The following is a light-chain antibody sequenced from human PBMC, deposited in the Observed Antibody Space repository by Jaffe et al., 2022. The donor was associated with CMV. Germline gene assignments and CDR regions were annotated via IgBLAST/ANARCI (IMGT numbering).Light chain of an antibody. V-gene: IGKV3-20*01. CDR1: QSVGSTY. J-gene: IGKJ2*01. Sequence: EIVLTQSPGSLSLSPGERATLSCRASQSVGSTYLAWYQQKPGQAPRPLLFGASSRATGIPDRFSGSGSGTDFTLSISRLEPEDFAVYYCQQYGSSPTFGQGTKLEIK. CDR2: GAS. CDR3: QQYGSSPT.